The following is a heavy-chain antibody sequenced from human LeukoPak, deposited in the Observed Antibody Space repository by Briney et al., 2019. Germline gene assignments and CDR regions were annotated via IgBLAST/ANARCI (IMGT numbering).Heavy chain of an antibody. D-gene: IGHD3-10*01. CDR3: AKDGDEWFGELSYYYMDV. CDR2: IRYDGSNK. J-gene: IGHJ6*03. CDR1: GFTFSSYG. Sequence: PGGSLRLSCAASGFTFSSYGMHWVRQAPGKGLEWVAFIRYDGSNKYYADSVKGRFTISRDNSKNTLYLQMNSLRAEDTAVYYCAKDGDEWFGELSYYYMDVWGKGTTVTIS. V-gene: IGHV3-30*02.